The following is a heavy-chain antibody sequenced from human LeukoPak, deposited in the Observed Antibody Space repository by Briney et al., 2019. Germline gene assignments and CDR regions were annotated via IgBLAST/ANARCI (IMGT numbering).Heavy chain of an antibody. J-gene: IGHJ3*02. V-gene: IGHV4-39*07. Sequence: SETLSLTCTVSGGSISSSSYYWGWIRQPPGKGLEWIGSIYYSGSTYYNPSLKSRVTISVDTSKNQFSLKLSSVTAADTAVYYCARPLSYGGNSPDAFDIWGQGTMVTVSS. D-gene: IGHD4-23*01. CDR2: IYYSGST. CDR1: GGSISSSSYY. CDR3: ARPLSYGGNSPDAFDI.